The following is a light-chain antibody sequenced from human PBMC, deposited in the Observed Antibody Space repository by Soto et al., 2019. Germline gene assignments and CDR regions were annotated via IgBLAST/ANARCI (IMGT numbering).Light chain of an antibody. CDR1: QSISFY. Sequence: DIQMTQSPSSLSASVGDTVTIASRASQSISFYLNWYQQKPGNAPKILIYAASNLQTGVPSRFSGSGSGTDFTLTINSLQPEDFATYSCQQSYSTPITLGQGTRLEIK. CDR2: AAS. CDR3: QQSYSTPIT. J-gene: IGKJ5*01. V-gene: IGKV1-39*01.